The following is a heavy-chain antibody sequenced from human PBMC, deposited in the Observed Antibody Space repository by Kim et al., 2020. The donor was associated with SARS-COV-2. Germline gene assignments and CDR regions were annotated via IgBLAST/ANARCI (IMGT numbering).Heavy chain of an antibody. Sequence: GGSLRLSCAASGFTFSSYAMHWVRQAPGKGLEWVAVISYDGSNKYYADSVKGRFTISRDNSKNTLYLQMNSLRAEDTAVYYCARSTNDYGDPRGYYYYGMDVWGQGTTVTVSS. CDR1: GFTFSSYA. D-gene: IGHD4-17*01. J-gene: IGHJ6*02. CDR3: ARSTNDYGDPRGYYYYGMDV. CDR2: ISYDGSNK. V-gene: IGHV3-30-3*01.